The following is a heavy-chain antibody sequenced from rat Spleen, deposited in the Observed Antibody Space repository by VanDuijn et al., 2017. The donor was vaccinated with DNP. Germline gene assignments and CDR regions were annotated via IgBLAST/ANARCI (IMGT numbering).Heavy chain of an antibody. CDR2: ISYDGSET. CDR3: ATHDFHY. J-gene: IGHJ2*01. Sequence: EVQLVESGGGLVQPGRSLKLSCAASGFTFSNYGMAWVRQTPTKGLEWVATISYDGSETYYRDSVKGRFTISRDNAKSTLYLQMDSLRSEDTATYYCATHDFHYWGQGVMVTVSS. CDR1: GFTFSNYG. V-gene: IGHV5-29*01.